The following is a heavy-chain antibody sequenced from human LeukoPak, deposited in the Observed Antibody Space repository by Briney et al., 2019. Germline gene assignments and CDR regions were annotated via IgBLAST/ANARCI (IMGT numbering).Heavy chain of an antibody. CDR3: ASYPRSIPTPPFDY. V-gene: IGHV1-2*02. Sequence: GASVKVSCKASGYTFTAQYMHWVRQAPGQGLEWMGWINPNNGDTKYAQSFLGRVTMTRDTSTTTVYMELSSLRSDDTAVYFCASYPRSIPTPPFDYWGQGTLVTVSS. D-gene: IGHD2-21*01. J-gene: IGHJ4*02. CDR2: INPNNGDT. CDR1: GYTFTAQY.